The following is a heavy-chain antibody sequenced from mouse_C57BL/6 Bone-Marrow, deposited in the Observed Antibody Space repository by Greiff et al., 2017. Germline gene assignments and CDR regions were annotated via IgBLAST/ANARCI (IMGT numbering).Heavy chain of an antibody. Sequence: VKLMESGAELARPGASVKLSCKASGYTFTSYGISWVKQRTGQGLEWIGEIYPRSGNTYYNEKFKGKATLTADKSSSTAYMELRSLTSEDSAVYFCARRAPFITTVVATSDYFDYWGQGTTLTVSS. CDR2: IYPRSGNT. J-gene: IGHJ2*01. CDR3: ARRAPFITTVVATSDYFDY. D-gene: IGHD1-1*01. CDR1: GYTFTSYG. V-gene: IGHV1-81*01.